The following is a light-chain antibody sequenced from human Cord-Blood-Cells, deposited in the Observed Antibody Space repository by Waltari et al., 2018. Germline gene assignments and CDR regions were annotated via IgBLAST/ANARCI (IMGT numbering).Light chain of an antibody. Sequence: QSALTQPPSASGSPGQSVTTSCTATSSDVGGSNHVSWYQQHPGKAPKLMIYEVSQRPSGVPDRFSGSKSGNTASLTVSGLQAEDEADYYCSSYAGSNNFVFGTGTKVTVL. J-gene: IGLJ1*01. V-gene: IGLV2-8*01. CDR2: EVS. CDR1: SSDVGGSNH. CDR3: SSYAGSNNFV.